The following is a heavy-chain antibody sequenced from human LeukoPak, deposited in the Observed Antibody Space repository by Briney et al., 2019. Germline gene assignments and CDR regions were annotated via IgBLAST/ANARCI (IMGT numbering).Heavy chain of an antibody. CDR2: ISSSSSTI. V-gene: IGHV3-48*04. CDR1: GFTFSSYS. Sequence: TGGTLSLSCAASGFTFSSYSLNWLRQAPGQGLVWVSYISSSSSTIYYADSVKGRFTISRDNAKNSLCLQMNSLRAEDTAVYYCARGIGYGSGIVYYMDVWGKGTTVTISS. D-gene: IGHD3-10*01. J-gene: IGHJ6*03. CDR3: ARGIGYGSGIVYYMDV.